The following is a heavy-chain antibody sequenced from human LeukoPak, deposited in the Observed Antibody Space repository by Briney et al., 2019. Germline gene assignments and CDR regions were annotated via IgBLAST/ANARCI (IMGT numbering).Heavy chain of an antibody. CDR3: ARAYASALFDY. CDR1: GGSVSSGSYY. J-gene: IGHJ4*02. D-gene: IGHD2-2*01. CDR2: IYYSGST. V-gene: IGHV4-61*01. Sequence: PSETLSLTCTVSGGSVSSGSYYWSWIRQPPGKGLEWIGFIYYSGSTKYSPSLKSRVTISADTSKNQFSLKLTSVTAADTAVYYCARAYASALFDYWAWEPRSPSPQ.